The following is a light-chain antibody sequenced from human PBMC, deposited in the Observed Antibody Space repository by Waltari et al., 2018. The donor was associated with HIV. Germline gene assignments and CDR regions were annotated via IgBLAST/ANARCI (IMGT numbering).Light chain of an antibody. Sequence: VMTQSPDSLAVSLGERATINCKSSQSVLYSSNNKNYLAWYQQKPGQPPKLLVYWASTRESGVPGRFSGSRSGTDFTLTISSLQAEDVAVYYCQQYYSSPLTFGGGTKVEIK. V-gene: IGKV4-1*01. CDR2: WAS. CDR1: QSVLYSSNNKNY. J-gene: IGKJ4*01. CDR3: QQYYSSPLT.